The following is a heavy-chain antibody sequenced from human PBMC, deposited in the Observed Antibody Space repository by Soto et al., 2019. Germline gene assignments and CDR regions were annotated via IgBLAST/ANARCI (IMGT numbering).Heavy chain of an antibody. CDR2: ISYDGSNK. J-gene: IGHJ4*02. Sequence: PGGSLRLSCAASGFTFSSYGMHWVRQAPGEGLEWVAVISYDGSNKYYADSVKGRFTISRDNSKNTLYLQMNSLRAEDTAVYYCAKLWNGDYGEDYWGQGTLVTVSS. CDR3: AKLWNGDYGEDY. CDR1: GFTFSSYG. D-gene: IGHD4-17*01. V-gene: IGHV3-30*18.